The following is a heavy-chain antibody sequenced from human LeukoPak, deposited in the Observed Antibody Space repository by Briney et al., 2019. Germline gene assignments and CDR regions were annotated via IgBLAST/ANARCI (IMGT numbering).Heavy chain of an antibody. CDR3: ARHEIRQTHKDDRSAYTR. CDR1: GGSISSSSHY. CDR2: IYYSGST. Sequence: SETLSLTCTASGGSISSSSHYWGWIRQPPGKGLEWIGSIYYSGSTYDNPSLKSRVTISVDTSKNQFSLKLSSVTAADTAVYYCARHEIRQTHKDDRSAYTRWGQGTLVTVSS. V-gene: IGHV4-39*01. D-gene: IGHD3-22*01. J-gene: IGHJ4*02.